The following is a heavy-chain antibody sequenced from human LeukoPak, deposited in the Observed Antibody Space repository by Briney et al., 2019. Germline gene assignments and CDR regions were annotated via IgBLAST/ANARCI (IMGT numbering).Heavy chain of an antibody. V-gene: IGHV3-74*01. CDR2: INSDGSST. J-gene: IGHJ4*02. D-gene: IGHD2-2*01. CDR3: ARRVVVPAAPYYFDY. Sequence: GGSLRLSCAASGFIFSSYWMHWVRQAPGKGLVWVSRINSDGSSTSYTDSVKGRFTISRDNAKNTLYLQMNSLRAEDTAVYYCARRVVVPAAPYYFDYWGQGTLVTVSS. CDR1: GFIFSSYW.